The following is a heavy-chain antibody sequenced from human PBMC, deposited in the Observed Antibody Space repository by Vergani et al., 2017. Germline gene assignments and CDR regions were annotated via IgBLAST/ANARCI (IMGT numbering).Heavy chain of an antibody. Sequence: QVQLQESGPGLVKPSQTLCLTCTVSGGSISSGSYYWSWIRQPAGKGLEWIGRIYTSGSTNYNPSLKSRVTISVDTSKNQFSLKLSSVTAADTAVYYCARXWLAAAGRGGWFDPWGQGTLVTVFS. CDR1: GGSISSGSYY. CDR2: IYTSGST. V-gene: IGHV4-61*02. D-gene: IGHD6-13*01. J-gene: IGHJ5*02. CDR3: ARXWLAAAGRGGWFDP.